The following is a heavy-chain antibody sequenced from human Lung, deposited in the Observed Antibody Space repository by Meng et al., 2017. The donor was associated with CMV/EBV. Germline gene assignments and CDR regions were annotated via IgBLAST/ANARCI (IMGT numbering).Heavy chain of an antibody. D-gene: IGHD3-22*01. CDR2: IYDNWST. J-gene: IGHJ4*02. CDR3: SSGSPGEYYTNSRGYFFFDN. Sequence: SXTLSLXCTVSSGSVSSYSYYWSWIRQPPGKGLEWIAYIYDNWSTNYHPSLKSRVTISVDTSKNQFSLKLNSVTAADTAVYYYSSGSPGEYYTNSRGYFFFDNWGQGXLVTVSS. V-gene: IGHV4-61*01. CDR1: SGSVSSYSYY.